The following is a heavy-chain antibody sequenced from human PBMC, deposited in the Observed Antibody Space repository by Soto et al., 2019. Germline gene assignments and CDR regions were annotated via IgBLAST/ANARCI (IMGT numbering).Heavy chain of an antibody. V-gene: IGHV3-23*01. CDR2: ISGSGGST. J-gene: IGHJ6*02. Sequence: GGSLRLSCAASGFTFSSYSMNWVRQAPGKGLEWVSAISGSGGSTYYADSVKGRFTISRDNSKNTLYLQMNSLRAEDTAVYYCAKDHYKDYYYGMDVWGQGTTVTVSS. CDR3: AKDHYKDYYYGMDV. D-gene: IGHD3-10*01. CDR1: GFTFSSYS.